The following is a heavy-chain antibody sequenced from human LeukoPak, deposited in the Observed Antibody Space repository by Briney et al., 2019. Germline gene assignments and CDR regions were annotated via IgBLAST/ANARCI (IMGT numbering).Heavy chain of an antibody. CDR1: GFTFSSYW. CDR3: ARGYDFWSGYYLY. Sequence: PGGSLRLSCAASGFTFSSYWMSWVRQAPGKGLEWVANIKQDGSEKYYVDSVKGRFTISRDNAKNSLYLQMNSLRAEDTAVYYCARGYDFWSGYYLYWGQGTPVTVSS. V-gene: IGHV3-7*04. D-gene: IGHD3-3*01. J-gene: IGHJ4*02. CDR2: IKQDGSEK.